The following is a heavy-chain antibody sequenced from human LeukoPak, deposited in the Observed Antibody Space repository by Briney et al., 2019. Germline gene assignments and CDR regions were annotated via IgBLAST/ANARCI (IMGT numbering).Heavy chain of an antibody. CDR2: VNPNSGYT. D-gene: IGHD2-15*01. V-gene: IGHV1-8*03. Sequence: ASVKVSCKASGYTFTRYDINWVRQATGQGLEWMGWVNPNSGYTGYTQKFQGRVTITRNTSISTAYMELSSLRSEDTAVYYCARDPWNMVAAFDAFDIWGQGTMVTVSS. J-gene: IGHJ3*02. CDR1: GYTFTRYD. CDR3: ARDPWNMVAAFDAFDI.